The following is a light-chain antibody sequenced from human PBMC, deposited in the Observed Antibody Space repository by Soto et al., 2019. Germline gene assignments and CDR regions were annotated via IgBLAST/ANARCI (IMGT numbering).Light chain of an antibody. J-gene: IGKJ5*01. Sequence: DIQMTQSPSSLSASVGDRVTITCRASQSISSYLNWYQQKPGKAPKLLIYTASNLQSGVPSRFSGSGSGTDFTLTISSLQPEDFATYYCQQSYTSITFCQGTRLEIK. V-gene: IGKV1-39*01. CDR3: QQSYTSIT. CDR2: TAS. CDR1: QSISSY.